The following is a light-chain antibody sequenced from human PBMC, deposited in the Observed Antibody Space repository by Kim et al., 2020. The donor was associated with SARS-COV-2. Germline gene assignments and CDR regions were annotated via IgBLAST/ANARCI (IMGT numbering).Light chain of an antibody. CDR2: AAS. CDR3: QQTNSFPFT. CDR1: QGISSY. J-gene: IGKJ2*01. V-gene: IGKV1-9*01. Sequence: DIQLTQSPSFLSASVGDRVTITCRASQGISSYLAWYQQKPGKAPKVLIYAASTLQSGVPSRFSGSGSGTEFTLTISSLQPEDFATYSCQQTNSFPFTFGQGTKLEI.